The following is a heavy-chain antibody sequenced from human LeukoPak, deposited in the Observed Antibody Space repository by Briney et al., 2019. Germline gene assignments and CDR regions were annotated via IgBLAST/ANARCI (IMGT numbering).Heavy chain of an antibody. D-gene: IGHD6-13*01. Sequence: GGSLRLSCAASGFTFSSYAMHWVRQAPGKGLEWVAVISYDGSNKYYADSVKGRFTISRDNSKNTLYLQMNSLRAEDTAVYYCASWAGRYSSSWLDYWGQGTLVTVSS. CDR2: ISYDGSNK. CDR1: GFTFSSYA. V-gene: IGHV3-30*04. CDR3: ASWAGRYSSSWLDY. J-gene: IGHJ4*02.